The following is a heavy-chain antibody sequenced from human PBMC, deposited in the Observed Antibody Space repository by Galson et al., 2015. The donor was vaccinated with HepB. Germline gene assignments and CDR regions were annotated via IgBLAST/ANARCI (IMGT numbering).Heavy chain of an antibody. CDR3: AREGMVVAATLDP. V-gene: IGHV4-30-4*01. Sequence: CTVSGGSISSGGYYWSWIRQPPGKGLEWIGYIYYSGSTYYNPSLKSQVTISVDTSKNQFSLKLSSVTAADTAVYYCAREGMVVAATLDPWGQGTLVTVSS. D-gene: IGHD2-15*01. CDR2: IYYSGST. CDR1: GGSISSGGYY. J-gene: IGHJ5*02.